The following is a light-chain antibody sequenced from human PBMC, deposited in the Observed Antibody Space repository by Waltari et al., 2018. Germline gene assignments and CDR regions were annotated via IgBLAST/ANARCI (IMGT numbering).Light chain of an antibody. V-gene: IGLV1-47*01. Sequence: QSVLTPPPSASGTPGQRVTLSCSGRRSHIGANYVYWYQQVPGLAPRLLIYRNNKRPSGVPDRFSASKSGTSASLAISGLRSEDEADYYCATWDDSLSGGVFGGGTKLTVL. CDR3: ATWDDSLSGGV. CDR1: RSHIGANY. J-gene: IGLJ2*01. CDR2: RNN.